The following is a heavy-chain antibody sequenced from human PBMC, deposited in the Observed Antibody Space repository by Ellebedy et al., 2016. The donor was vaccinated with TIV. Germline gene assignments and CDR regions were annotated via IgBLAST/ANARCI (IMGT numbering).Heavy chain of an antibody. D-gene: IGHD3-3*01. CDR1: GFTFSSYW. CDR2: IKQDGSEK. CDR3: ATNFWSASDYYYYGMDV. J-gene: IGHJ6*02. Sequence: GGSLRLSCAASGFTFSSYWMSWVRQAPGKGLEWVANIKQDGSEKYYVDSVKGRFTISRDNAKNSLYLQMNSLRAEDTAVYYCATNFWSASDYYYYGMDVWGQGTTVTVSS. V-gene: IGHV3-7*03.